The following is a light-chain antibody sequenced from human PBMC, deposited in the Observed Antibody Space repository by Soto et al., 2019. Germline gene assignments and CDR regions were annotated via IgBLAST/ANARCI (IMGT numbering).Light chain of an antibody. V-gene: IGLV2-14*02. CDR1: SSDVGSYNL. CDR3: SSYTSSNTLV. J-gene: IGLJ1*01. CDR2: EGS. Sequence: QSALTQPASVSGSPGQSITISCTGTSSDVGSYNLVSWYQQHPGKAPKLMIYEGSKRPSGVSNRFSGSKSANTASLTISGLQAEDEADYYCSSYTSSNTLVFGTGTKLTVL.